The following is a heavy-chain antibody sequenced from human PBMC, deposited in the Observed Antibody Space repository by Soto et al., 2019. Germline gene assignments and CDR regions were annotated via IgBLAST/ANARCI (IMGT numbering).Heavy chain of an antibody. J-gene: IGHJ4*02. Sequence: ASVKVSCKASGYTFTGYYMHWVRQAPGQGLEWMGWINPNSGGTNYAQKFQGWVTMTRDTSISTAYMELSRLRSDDTAVYYCARAPQFAYSSGWYRHGWRFDYWGQGTLVTVSS. V-gene: IGHV1-2*04. D-gene: IGHD6-19*01. CDR2: INPNSGGT. CDR3: ARAPQFAYSSGWYRHGWRFDY. CDR1: GYTFTGYY.